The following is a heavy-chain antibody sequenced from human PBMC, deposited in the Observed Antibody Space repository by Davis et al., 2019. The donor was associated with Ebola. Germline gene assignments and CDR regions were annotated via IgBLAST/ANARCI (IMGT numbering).Heavy chain of an antibody. CDR3: ARPHSTGAGIYFDY. CDR2: INHSGST. J-gene: IGHJ4*02. Sequence: SETLSLTCAVYGGSFSGYYWSWIRQPPGKGLEWIGEINHSGSTNYNPSLKSRVTISVDTSKNQFSLKLSSVTAADTAVYYCARPHSTGAGIYFDYWGQGTLVTVSS. D-gene: IGHD7-27*01. CDR1: GGSFSGYY. V-gene: IGHV4-34*01.